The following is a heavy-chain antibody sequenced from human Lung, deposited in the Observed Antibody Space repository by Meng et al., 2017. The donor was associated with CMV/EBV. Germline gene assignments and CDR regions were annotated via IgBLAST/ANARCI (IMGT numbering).Heavy chain of an antibody. CDR2: INPYSGAT. J-gene: IGHJ5*01. CDR3: ASSTSGVVIGILRRYNWFDP. V-gene: IGHV1-2*02. CDR1: GYTFTGYY. D-gene: IGHD2-21*01. Sequence: SVXVSXXASGYTFTGYYLHWVRQAPGQGLEWMGWINPYSGATKYAEKFQGRVTMTRNTSISTAYMELNTLRSDDTAVYYCASSTSGVVIGILRRYNWFDPWGQGTXVTVSS.